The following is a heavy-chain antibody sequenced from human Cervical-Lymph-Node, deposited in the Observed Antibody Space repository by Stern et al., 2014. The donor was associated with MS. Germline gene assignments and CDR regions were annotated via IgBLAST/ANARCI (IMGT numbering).Heavy chain of an antibody. CDR3: ARGAGDNWFDP. CDR2: IIPFVGTA. D-gene: IGHD3-10*01. J-gene: IGHJ5*02. Sequence: QVQLVESGADVKKPGSSVRVSCKASGGISWLRQAPGQGLEWMGGIIPFVGTANYAQKFQGRITIIAATSTKTNYMELRTLRSADTAVYYCARGAGDNWFDPWGQGTLVSVSS. V-gene: IGHV1-69*06. CDR1: GG.